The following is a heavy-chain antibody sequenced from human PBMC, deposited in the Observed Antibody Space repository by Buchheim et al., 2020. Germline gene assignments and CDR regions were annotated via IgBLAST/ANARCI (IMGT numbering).Heavy chain of an antibody. CDR1: GGSIISGANY. Sequence: QVQLQESGPGLVKPSQTLSLTCAVSGGSIISGANYWSWIRQHPGKGLEWIGYIYYSGSTFFNPSLKSRVIMSIDISKNQFSLNLRSVTAADTAVYYCARSFTIFGVSYYFDYWGQGTL. D-gene: IGHD3-3*01. CDR3: ARSFTIFGVSYYFDY. CDR2: IYYSGST. V-gene: IGHV4-31*11. J-gene: IGHJ4*02.